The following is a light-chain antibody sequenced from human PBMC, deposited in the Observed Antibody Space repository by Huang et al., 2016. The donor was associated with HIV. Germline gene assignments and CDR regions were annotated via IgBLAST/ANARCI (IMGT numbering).Light chain of an antibody. V-gene: IGKV2-28*01. CDR2: LGS. CDR3: MQALQTPPYT. Sequence: DIVMTKSPLSLPVTPGEPASISCRSSQSLLHSNGYNYLDWYLQKPGQSPPRLIYLGSNRSSGVPDRFSGSGSGTDFTPKISRVEAEDVGLYYCMQALQTPPYTFGQGTKLEIK. J-gene: IGKJ2*01. CDR1: QSLLHSNGYNY.